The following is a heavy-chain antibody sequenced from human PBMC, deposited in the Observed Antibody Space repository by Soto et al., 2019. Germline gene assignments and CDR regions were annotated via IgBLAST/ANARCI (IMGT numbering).Heavy chain of an antibody. J-gene: IGHJ4*02. CDR3: ARSRN. CDR1: GFTFSSYA. Sequence: GGSLRLSCAASGFTFSSYAMSWVRQAPGKGPEWVSNISDDGSGIYYVDSVRGRFTISRDNAKSSLYLQMKSLRAEDTAVYYCARSRNCGQPSLVPVSA. CDR2: ISDDGSGI. V-gene: IGHV3-7*03.